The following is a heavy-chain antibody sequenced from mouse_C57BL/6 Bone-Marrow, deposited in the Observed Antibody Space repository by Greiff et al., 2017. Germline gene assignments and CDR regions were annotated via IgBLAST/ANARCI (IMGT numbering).Heavy chain of an antibody. D-gene: IGHD2-5*01. V-gene: IGHV1-55*01. CDR2: IYPGSGST. CDR3: ARPYYSNYWYFDV. CDR1: GYTFTSYW. J-gene: IGHJ1*03. Sequence: QVQLQQPGAELVKPGASVKMSCTASGYTFTSYWITWVKQRPGQGLEWIGEIYPGSGSTNYNAKFKSKATLTVDTSSSTAYMQISSLSSADSAVYDCARPYYSNYWYFDVWGTGTTVTVSS.